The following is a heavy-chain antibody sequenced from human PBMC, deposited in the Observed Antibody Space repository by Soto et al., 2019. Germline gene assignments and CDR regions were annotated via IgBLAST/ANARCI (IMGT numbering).Heavy chain of an antibody. V-gene: IGHV5-51*01. J-gene: IGHJ4*02. CDR2: IYPGDSDT. CDR3: ARPPNPKYSSSWYYY. CDR1: GYSLTSYW. D-gene: IGHD6-13*01. Sequence: GESLKISCKGSGYSLTSYWIGWVRQMPGKGLEWMGIIYPGDSDTRYSPSFQGQVTISADKSISTAYLQWSSLKASDTAMYYCARPPNPKYSSSWYYYWGQGTLVTVSS.